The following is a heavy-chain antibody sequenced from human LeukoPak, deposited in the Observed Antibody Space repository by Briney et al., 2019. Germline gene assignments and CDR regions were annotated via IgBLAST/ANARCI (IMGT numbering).Heavy chain of an antibody. V-gene: IGHV3-21*01. D-gene: IGHD3-22*01. CDR3: ARDRGYYDSSGYFGIAFDI. Sequence: GGSLRLSCAASGFTFSSYSMNWVRQAPGKGLEWVSSISSSSSYIYYADSVKGRFTISRDNAKNSLYLQMNSLRAEDTAVYYCARDRGYYDSSGYFGIAFDIWGQGTMVTVSS. CDR2: ISSSSSYI. CDR1: GFTFSSYS. J-gene: IGHJ3*02.